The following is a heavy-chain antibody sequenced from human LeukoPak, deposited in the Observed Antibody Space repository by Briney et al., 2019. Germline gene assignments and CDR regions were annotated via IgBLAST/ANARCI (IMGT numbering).Heavy chain of an antibody. V-gene: IGHV1-2*02. J-gene: IGHJ4*02. CDR1: GYTFTGYY. CDR3: ARTKTDDYSNYEY. Sequence: ASVKVSCKASGYTFTGYYMHWVRQAPGQGLEWMGWINPNSGGTNYAQKFQGRVTMTRDTSISTAYMERSRLRTDDTAVYYCARTKTDDYSNYEYWGQGTLVTVSS. D-gene: IGHD4-11*01. CDR2: INPNSGGT.